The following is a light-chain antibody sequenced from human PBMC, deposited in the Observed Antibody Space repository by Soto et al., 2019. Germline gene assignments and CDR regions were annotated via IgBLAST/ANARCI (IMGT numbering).Light chain of an antibody. V-gene: IGLV1-40*01. CDR1: SSNIGAGYE. CDR2: GNN. J-gene: IGLJ1*01. CDR3: QSYDSSLSGYV. Sequence: QSVLTQPPSVSEAPGQRVTISCTGSSSNIGAGYEAHWYQQVPGTAPKLLIYGNNNRPSGVPDRFSGSKSGTSASLAITGLQAEYEDEYYCQSYDSSLSGYVFGTGTKVTVL.